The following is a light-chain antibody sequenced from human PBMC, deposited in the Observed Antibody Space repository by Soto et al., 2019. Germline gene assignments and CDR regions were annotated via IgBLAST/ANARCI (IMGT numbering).Light chain of an antibody. CDR1: SGSIASNY. V-gene: IGLV6-57*04. CDR3: QSYDSSNQV. CDR2: EDN. J-gene: IGLJ2*01. Sequence: NFMLTQPHSVSESPGKTVTISCTRSSGSIASNYVQWYQQRPGSAPTTVIYEDNQRPSGVPDRFSGSIDSSSNSASLTISGLKTEEEADYYCQSYDSSNQVFGGGTKLTVL.